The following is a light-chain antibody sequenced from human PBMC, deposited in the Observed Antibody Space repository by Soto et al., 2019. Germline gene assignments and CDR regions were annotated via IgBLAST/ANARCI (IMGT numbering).Light chain of an antibody. J-gene: IGLJ2*01. V-gene: IGLV2-14*01. CDR1: SSDVGGYNY. CDR3: RSYTSSSTLV. Sequence: QSALTQPASVSGSPGQSITISCTGTSSDVGGYNYVSWYQQHPGKAPKLIIYDVSDRPSGVSSRFSGSKSGYTASLTISGLRAEDEADYCCRSYTSSSTLVFGGGTKLTVL. CDR2: DVS.